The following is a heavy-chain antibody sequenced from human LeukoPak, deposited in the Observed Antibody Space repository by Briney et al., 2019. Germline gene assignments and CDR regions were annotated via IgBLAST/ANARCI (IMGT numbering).Heavy chain of an antibody. J-gene: IGHJ4*02. Sequence: GGSLRLSCAASGFTFSSYSMNWVRQAPGKGLEWVSSISSSSSYIYYADSVKGRFTISRDNSKTTLFLQMNSLRAEDTAVYYCARELVGYYFDYWGQGTLVTVSS. CDR2: ISSSSSYI. CDR3: ARELVGYYFDY. D-gene: IGHD3-10*01. V-gene: IGHV3-21*04. CDR1: GFTFSSYS.